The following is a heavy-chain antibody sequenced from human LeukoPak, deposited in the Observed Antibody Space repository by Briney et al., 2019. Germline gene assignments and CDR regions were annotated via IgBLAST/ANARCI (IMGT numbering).Heavy chain of an antibody. CDR2: IGTAGDT. V-gene: IGHV3-13*01. Sequence: PGGSLRLSCAASGFTFSSYDMHWVRQATGKGLEWVSAIGTAGDTYYPGSVKGRFTISRENAKNSLYLQMNSLRAGDTAVYYCARADCSGGSCYTPGGWFDPWGLGTLVTVSS. D-gene: IGHD2-15*01. CDR1: GFTFSSYD. J-gene: IGHJ5*02. CDR3: ARADCSGGSCYTPGGWFDP.